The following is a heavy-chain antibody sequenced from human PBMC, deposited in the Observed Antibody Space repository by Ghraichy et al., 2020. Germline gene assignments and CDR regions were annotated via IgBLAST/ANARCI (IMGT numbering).Heavy chain of an antibody. CDR1: GFPFSRYG. CDR2: IWYDGSNE. V-gene: IGHV3-33*01. Sequence: GGSLRLSCAASGFPFSRYGMHWVRQAPGKGLEWVASIWYDGSNEKYADSVKGRFTISRDNSKNTLYLQMNSLRVEDTAVYYCARGGSLDRGGYPVDYWGPGTLVTVSS. CDR3: ARGGSLDRGGYPVDY. J-gene: IGHJ4*02. D-gene: IGHD3-22*01.